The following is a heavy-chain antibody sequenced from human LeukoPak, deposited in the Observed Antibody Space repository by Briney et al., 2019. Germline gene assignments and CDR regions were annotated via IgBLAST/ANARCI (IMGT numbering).Heavy chain of an antibody. V-gene: IGHV3-48*03. Sequence: PGGSLRLSCAASGFTFSSYEMTWVRQAPGKGLEWVSYISSGGNTTNYADSVKGRFTISRDNAKNSLYLQMNSLRAEDTAVYYCARDPDQIVGANFDYWGQGTLVTVSS. CDR2: ISSGGNTT. CDR1: GFTFSSYE. D-gene: IGHD1-26*01. J-gene: IGHJ4*02. CDR3: ARDPDQIVGANFDY.